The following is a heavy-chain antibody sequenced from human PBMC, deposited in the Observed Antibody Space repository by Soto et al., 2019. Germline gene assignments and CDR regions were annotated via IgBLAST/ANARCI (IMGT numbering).Heavy chain of an antibody. CDR3: AKCTGSIDY. J-gene: IGHJ4*02. CDR2: ISGSGGST. V-gene: IGHV3-23*01. CDR1: GLTFSIYA. D-gene: IGHD1-1*01. Sequence: GGSLRLACAASGLTFSIYAMSWVRQAPGKGLEWVSAISGSGGSTYYADSVKGRFTISRDNSKNTLYLQMNSLRAEDTAVYYCAKCTGSIDYWGQGTLVTVSS.